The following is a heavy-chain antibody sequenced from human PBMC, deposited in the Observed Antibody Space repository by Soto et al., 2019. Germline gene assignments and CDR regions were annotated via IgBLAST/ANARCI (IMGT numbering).Heavy chain of an antibody. Sequence: VEDSCKASGYTFTSYGISWVRQAPGKGIERMGWISAYNGNTNYAQKLQGRVTMTTDTSTSTAYMELRSLRSDDTAVYYCARVVLKTYYDFWSCYYKPPPFAYWGQGTLVTVSS. CDR1: GYTFTSYG. V-gene: IGHV1-18*01. CDR3: ARVVLKTYYDFWSCYYKPPPFAY. CDR2: ISAYNGNT. J-gene: IGHJ4*02. D-gene: IGHD3-3*01.